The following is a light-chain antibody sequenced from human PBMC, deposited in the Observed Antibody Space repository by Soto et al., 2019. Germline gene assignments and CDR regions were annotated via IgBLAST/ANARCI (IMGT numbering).Light chain of an antibody. Sequence: QSVLTQPASVSGSPGQSITITCTGTNSDVGGYNFVSWYQQYPGKAPKLMIYAVSNRPSGVSNRFSGSKSGNTASLTISGLQAEDEADYYCSSSTTTTTLFGGGTKLTVL. J-gene: IGLJ2*01. CDR1: NSDVGGYNF. CDR3: SSSTTTTTL. V-gene: IGLV2-14*01. CDR2: AVS.